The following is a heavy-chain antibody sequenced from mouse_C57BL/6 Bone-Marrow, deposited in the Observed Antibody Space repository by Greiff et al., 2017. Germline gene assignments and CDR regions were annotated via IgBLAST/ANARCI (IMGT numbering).Heavy chain of an antibody. J-gene: IGHJ2*01. V-gene: IGHV5-17*01. D-gene: IGHD3-3*01. CDR2: ISSGSSTI. CDR1: GFTFSDYG. CDR3: ARRALHYFDY. Sequence: EVHLVESGGGLVKPGGSLKLSCAASGFTFSDYGMHWVRQAPEKGLEWVAYISSGSSTIYYADTVKGRFTISRDNAKNTLFLQMTSLRSEDTAMYYCARRALHYFDYWGQGTTLTVSS.